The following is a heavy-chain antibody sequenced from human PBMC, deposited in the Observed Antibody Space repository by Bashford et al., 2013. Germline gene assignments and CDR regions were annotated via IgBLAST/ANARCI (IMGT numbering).Heavy chain of an antibody. V-gene: IGHV1-8*01. CDR3: ARAMRRGRGVVATIHWFDP. J-gene: IGHJ5*02. Sequence: PSVKVSCKASGYTFTSYDINWVRQATGQGLEWMGWMNPNSGNTGYAQKFQGRVTMTRNTSISTAYMELSSLRSEDTAVYYCARAMRRGRGVVATIHWFDPWGQGTLVTVSS. CDR1: GYTFTSYD. CDR2: MNPNSGNT. D-gene: IGHD5-12*01.